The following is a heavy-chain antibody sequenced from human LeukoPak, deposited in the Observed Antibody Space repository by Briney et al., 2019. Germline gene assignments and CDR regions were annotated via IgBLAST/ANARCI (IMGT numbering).Heavy chain of an antibody. CDR2: IYYSGTT. D-gene: IGHD2-15*01. Sequence: SETLSLTCAVSGGSISSGGYSWSWIRQPPGKGLDWIGYIYYSGTTKYNPSLKSRVTISIDTSKNQFSLKLSSVTAADTAVYYCARTDLVVGTPFVDYWGQGTLVTVSS. CDR3: ARTDLVVGTPFVDY. J-gene: IGHJ4*02. CDR1: GGSISSGGYS. V-gene: IGHV4-61*08.